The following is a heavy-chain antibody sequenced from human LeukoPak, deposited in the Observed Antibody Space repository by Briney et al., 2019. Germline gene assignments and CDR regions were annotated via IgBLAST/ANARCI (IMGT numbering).Heavy chain of an antibody. Sequence: SETLSLTCTVSGGSISSYHWGWIRQPPGKGLEWIGHLLQNGRTDYDPSLKSRVSISVDTSENQFSLKLSSVTAADTAVYYRARARESGVFDYWGQGTPVTVSS. V-gene: IGHV4-59*12. CDR3: ARARESGVFDY. CDR1: GGSISSYH. D-gene: IGHD3-10*01. J-gene: IGHJ4*02. CDR2: LLQNGRT.